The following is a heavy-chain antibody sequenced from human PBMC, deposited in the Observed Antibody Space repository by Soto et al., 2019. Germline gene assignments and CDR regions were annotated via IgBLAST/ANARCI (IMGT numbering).Heavy chain of an antibody. V-gene: IGHV3-33*01. CDR1: GFTFSSYG. CDR2: IWYDGSNK. D-gene: IGHD6-19*01. Sequence: GGSLRLSCAASGFTFSSYGMHWVRQAPGKGLEWVAVIWYDGSNKYYADSVKGRFTISRDNSKNTLYLQMNSLRAEDTAVYYCARESIAVAGLHFYYYYGMDVWGQGTTVT. CDR3: ARESIAVAGLHFYYYYGMDV. J-gene: IGHJ6*02.